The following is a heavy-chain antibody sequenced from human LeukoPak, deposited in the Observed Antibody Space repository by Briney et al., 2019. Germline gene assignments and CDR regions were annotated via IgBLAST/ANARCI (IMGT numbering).Heavy chain of an antibody. CDR3: AKGAANIVVVVGASPLFDF. Sequence: GGSLGLSCAASGFSFSSYAMSWVRQAPGKGLEWVSTISGRGGSTYYADSVKGRFNISRDNSKTTLYLQMSRLRAEDTAVYYCAKGAANIVVVVGASPLFDFWGQGTLVTVSS. CDR1: GFSFSSYA. J-gene: IGHJ4*02. V-gene: IGHV3-23*01. CDR2: ISGRGGST. D-gene: IGHD2-15*01.